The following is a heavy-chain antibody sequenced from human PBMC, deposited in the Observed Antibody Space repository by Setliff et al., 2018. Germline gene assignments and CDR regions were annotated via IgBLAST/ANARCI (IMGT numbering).Heavy chain of an antibody. CDR2: IKQDGSEK. J-gene: IGHJ6*02. CDR1: GFTFSSHW. V-gene: IGHV3-7*01. D-gene: IGHD3-16*01. CDR3: AREGGDDSKWYNNDMDV. Sequence: GGSLRLSCAASGFTFSSHWMHWVRQAPGKGLQWVGNIKQDGSEKYYVDSVKGRFTISRDNAKNSLYLQMNSLGVEDTAVYYCAREGGDDSKWYNNDMDVWGQGTTVTVSS.